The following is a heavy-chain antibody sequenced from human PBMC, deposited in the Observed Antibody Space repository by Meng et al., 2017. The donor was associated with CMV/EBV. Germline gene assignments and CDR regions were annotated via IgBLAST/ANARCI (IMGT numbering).Heavy chain of an antibody. J-gene: IGHJ4*02. V-gene: IGHV3-30*04. D-gene: IGHD1-26*01. CDR1: GFTFSSYA. CDR2: ISYDGSNK. CDR3: ARDAQVVGATPGDY. Sequence: GESLKISCAASGFTFSSYAMHWVRQTPGKGPGGVAVISYDGSNKYYADSVKGRFTISRDNSKNTLYLQMNSLRAEDTAVYYCARDAQVVGATPGDYWGQGTLVTVSS.